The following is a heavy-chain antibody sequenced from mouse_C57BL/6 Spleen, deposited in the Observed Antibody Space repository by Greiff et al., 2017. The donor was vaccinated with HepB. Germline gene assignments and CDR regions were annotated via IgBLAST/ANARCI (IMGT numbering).Heavy chain of an antibody. J-gene: IGHJ2*01. CDR3: ARDYYYGRDY. D-gene: IGHD1-1*01. Sequence: VQLQQPGAELVKPGASVKLSCKASGYTFTSYWMHWVKQRPGQGLEWIGMIHPNSGSTNYNEKFKSKATLTVDKTSSTAYMQLSSLTSEDSAVYYCARDYYYGRDYWGQGTTLTVSS. CDR1: GYTFTSYW. CDR2: IHPNSGST. V-gene: IGHV1-64*01.